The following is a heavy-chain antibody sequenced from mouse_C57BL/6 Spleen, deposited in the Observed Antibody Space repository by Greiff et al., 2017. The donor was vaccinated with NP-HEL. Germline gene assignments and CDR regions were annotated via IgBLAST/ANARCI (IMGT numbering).Heavy chain of an antibody. D-gene: IGHD2-2*01. CDR2: IDPSDSYT. Sequence: QVQLKQPGAELVMPGASVKLSCKASGYTFTSYWMHWVKQRPGQGLEWIGEIDPSDSYTNYNQKFKGKSTLTVDKSSSTAYMQLSSLTSEDSAVYYCARSRLRYAMDYWGQGTSVTVSS. CDR3: ARSRLRYAMDY. CDR1: GYTFTSYW. V-gene: IGHV1-69*01. J-gene: IGHJ4*01.